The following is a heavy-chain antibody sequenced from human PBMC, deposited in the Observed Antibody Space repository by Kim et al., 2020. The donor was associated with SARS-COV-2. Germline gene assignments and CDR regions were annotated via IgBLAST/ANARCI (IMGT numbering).Heavy chain of an antibody. Sequence: GGSLRLSCAASGFTFNTYWMHWVRQAPGKGLGWVSRIDTYVSHTAYADSVKGRFTISRDNAKNTLYLQMNSLRPDDTAVYYCATDSARGGGIIDYWGQGTLVTVSS. CDR1: GFTFNTYW. CDR2: IDTYVSHT. J-gene: IGHJ4*02. CDR3: ATDSARGGGIIDY. D-gene: IGHD2-15*01. V-gene: IGHV3-74*01.